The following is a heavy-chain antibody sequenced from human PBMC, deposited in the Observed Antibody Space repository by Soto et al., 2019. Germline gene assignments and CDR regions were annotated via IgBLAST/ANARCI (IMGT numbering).Heavy chain of an antibody. Sequence: QVQLVQSGAEVKKPGASVKVSCKASGYTFTSYGISWVRQAPGQGLEWMGWISAYNGNTNYAQKLQGRVTMTTDTSTSTAYRELRSLKSDDTAVYYCARRLRKYNSGWYTEMDYWGQGTLVTVSS. J-gene: IGHJ4*02. V-gene: IGHV1-18*01. D-gene: IGHD6-19*01. CDR1: GYTFTSYG. CDR3: ARRLRKYNSGWYTEMDY. CDR2: ISAYNGNT.